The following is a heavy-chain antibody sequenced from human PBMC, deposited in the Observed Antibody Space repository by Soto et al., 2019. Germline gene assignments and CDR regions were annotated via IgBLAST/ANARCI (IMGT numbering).Heavy chain of an antibody. CDR2: IWFDGSKK. Sequence: QMQLVESGGGVVQPGRSLRLSCAASGFTFRSYGIHWVRQAPGKWLEWVALIWFDGSKKYYVDSVKGRFAVSRDNSKNTLYLQMNSLRVEDTAVYYCARDRLVPYGYGMDVWGQGTTVTVSS. CDR1: GFTFRSYG. J-gene: IGHJ6*02. V-gene: IGHV3-33*01. D-gene: IGHD2-2*01. CDR3: ARDRLVPYGYGMDV.